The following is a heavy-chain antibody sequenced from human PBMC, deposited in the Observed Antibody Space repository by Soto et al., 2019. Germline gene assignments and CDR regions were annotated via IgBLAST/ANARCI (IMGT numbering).Heavy chain of an antibody. Sequence: GGSLRLSCAASGFTFSSYWMSWVRQAPGKGLEWVANIKQDGSEKYYVDSVKGRFTISRDNAKNSLYLQMNSLRAEDTAVYYCARRYCSGGSCHSAAFDIWGQGTMVTVSS. CDR3: ARRYCSGGSCHSAAFDI. D-gene: IGHD2-15*01. V-gene: IGHV3-7*04. CDR1: GFTFSSYW. J-gene: IGHJ3*02. CDR2: IKQDGSEK.